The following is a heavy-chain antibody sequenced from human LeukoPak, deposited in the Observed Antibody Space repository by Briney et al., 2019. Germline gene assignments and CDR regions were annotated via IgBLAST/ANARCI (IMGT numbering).Heavy chain of an antibody. CDR2: IKQDGSEK. V-gene: IGHV3-7*05. D-gene: IGHD2-2*01. CDR3: ARGQLPGNY. J-gene: IGHJ4*02. Sequence: PGGSLRLSCAASGFTFSRDWMTWVRQAPGKGLEWVANIKQDGSEKYYVDSVKGRFTIFRDNARNSPYLQMNSLRAEDTAVYYCARGQLPGNYWGQGTLVTVSS. CDR1: GFTFSRDW.